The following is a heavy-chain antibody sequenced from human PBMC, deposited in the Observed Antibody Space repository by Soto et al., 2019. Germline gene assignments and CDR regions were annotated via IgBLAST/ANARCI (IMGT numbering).Heavy chain of an antibody. CDR3: AKDNEGSSGNFDY. V-gene: IGHV3-23*01. D-gene: IGHD6-6*01. J-gene: IGHJ4*02. CDR2: ISGSGGST. Sequence: GGSLRLSCAASGFPFSSYAMSWVRQAPGKGLEWVSAISGSGGSTYYADSVEGRFTISRDNSKNTLYLQMNSLRAEDTAVYYCAKDNEGSSGNFDYWGQGTLVTVSS. CDR1: GFPFSSYA.